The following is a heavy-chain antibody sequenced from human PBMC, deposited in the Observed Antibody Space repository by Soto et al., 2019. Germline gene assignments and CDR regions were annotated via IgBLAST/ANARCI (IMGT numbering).Heavy chain of an antibody. CDR3: AAGDSTYKGAP. J-gene: IGHJ5*02. CDR2: TIAIRGTR. Sequence: QAQLVQSGAEVKKPGSSVKVSCKASGDTLSHYGVSWVRQVPGKGLEWMGGTIAIRGTRDYAQKFQSRITITSDESTTTSYMEQNSLPSDDTAVYYCAAGDSTYKGAPWDQVTLVTVSS. D-gene: IGHD7-27*01. CDR1: GDTLSHYG. V-gene: IGHV1-69*01.